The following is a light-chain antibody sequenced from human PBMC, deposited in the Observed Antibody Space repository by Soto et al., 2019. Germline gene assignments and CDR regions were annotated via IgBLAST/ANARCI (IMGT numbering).Light chain of an antibody. CDR3: LLFYAGVRV. V-gene: IGLV7-46*01. CDR1: SGAVTSGHY. CDR2: DTS. J-gene: IGLJ2*01. Sequence: QAVVTQEPSLTVSPGGTVTLTCDSSSGAVTSGHYPHWLKQKPGQAPRTLIYDTSDKHSWTPARFSGSLLGGKAALTLSGAQPEDEADYYCLLFYAGVRVFGGGTKLTVL.